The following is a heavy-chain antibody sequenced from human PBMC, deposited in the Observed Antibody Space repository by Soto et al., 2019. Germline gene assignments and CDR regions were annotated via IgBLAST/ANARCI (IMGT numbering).Heavy chain of an antibody. CDR2: IYHSGTT. V-gene: IGHV4-4*02. Sequence: QVQLQESGPGLVKPSGTLSLTCAVSGGSINSSDWWSWVRQPPGKGLEWIGEIYHSGTTHYNPSLKSRVTISLDKSKTQFSLKLSSVTAADAAVYYCRGGTSISGLYWYLDLWGRGTLVTVSS. CDR3: RGGTSISGLYWYLDL. CDR1: GGSINSSDW. J-gene: IGHJ2*01. D-gene: IGHD6-6*01.